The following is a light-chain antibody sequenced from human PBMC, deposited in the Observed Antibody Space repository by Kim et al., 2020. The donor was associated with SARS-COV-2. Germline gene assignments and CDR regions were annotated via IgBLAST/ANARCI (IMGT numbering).Light chain of an antibody. Sequence: QSALTQPASVSGSPGQSITISCTGASTDIRSYNYVSWYQHHPGKAPRLIIYEVSNRPSGVSNRFSGSRSGDTASLTISGLQAEDEADYYCSSYTSSSTLEVLGGGTQLTVL. CDR3: SSYTSSSTLEV. J-gene: IGLJ2*01. V-gene: IGLV2-14*01. CDR2: EVS. CDR1: STDIRSYNY.